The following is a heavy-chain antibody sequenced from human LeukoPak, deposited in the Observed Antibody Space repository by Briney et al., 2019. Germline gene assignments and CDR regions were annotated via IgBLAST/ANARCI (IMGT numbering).Heavy chain of an antibody. CDR2: IYYSGST. CDR1: GGSISNYY. Sequence: SETLSLTCTVSGGSISNYYWSWIRQPPGKGLEWIGYIYYSGSTNYNPSLKSRVTISVDTSKNQFSLKLSSVTAADTAVYYCARVDYGSGSYRFDPWGQGTLATVSS. CDR3: ARVDYGSGSYRFDP. J-gene: IGHJ5*02. V-gene: IGHV4-59*01. D-gene: IGHD3-10*01.